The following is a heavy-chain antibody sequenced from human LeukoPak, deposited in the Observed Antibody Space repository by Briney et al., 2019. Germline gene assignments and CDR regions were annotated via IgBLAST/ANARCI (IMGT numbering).Heavy chain of an antibody. CDR1: GYSISSDYN. CDR2: MHDGGNT. Sequence: SETLSLTCAVSGYSISSDYNRGCIRQPPGKGLEWIVVMHDGGNTYYTQSLKGRVTISVDTSKNQVSLKLNSVTAADTAVYYCARDRSYYTFDYWGQGTLVIVSA. CDR3: ARDRSYYTFDY. J-gene: IGHJ4*02. D-gene: IGHD3-10*01. V-gene: IGHV4-38-2*02.